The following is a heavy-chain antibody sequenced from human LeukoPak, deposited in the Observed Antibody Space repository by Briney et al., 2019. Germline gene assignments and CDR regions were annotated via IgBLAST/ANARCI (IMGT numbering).Heavy chain of an antibody. D-gene: IGHD4-17*01. V-gene: IGHV3-23*01. CDR2: ISGGGYTT. CDR1: GFTLSSYG. Sequence: PGGSLRLSCAASGFTLSSYGMTWVRQAPGKGLEWVSSISGGGYTTYYADSVKGRFTISRDNSKNTLYLQMNSLRAEDTAVYYCAKQYTTVTEYYFAYWGQGTLVTVSS. J-gene: IGHJ4*01. CDR3: AKQYTTVTEYYFAY.